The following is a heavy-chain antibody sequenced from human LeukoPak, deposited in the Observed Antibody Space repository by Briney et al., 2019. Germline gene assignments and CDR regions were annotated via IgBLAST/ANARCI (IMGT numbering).Heavy chain of an antibody. J-gene: IGHJ3*02. Sequence: SETLFLTCAVYGGSFSGYYWSWIRRPPGKGLEWIGEIDHSGSTNYNPSLKSRVTISADTSKNQFSLKLSSVTAADTAVYYCACTLGYCSGGSCYRTHDAFDIWGQGTMVTVSS. CDR1: GGSFSGYY. V-gene: IGHV4-34*01. D-gene: IGHD2-15*01. CDR2: IDHSGST. CDR3: ACTLGYCSGGSCYRTHDAFDI.